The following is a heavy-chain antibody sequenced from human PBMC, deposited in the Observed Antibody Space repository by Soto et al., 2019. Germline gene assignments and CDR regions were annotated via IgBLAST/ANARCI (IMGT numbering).Heavy chain of an antibody. V-gene: IGHV3-23*01. Sequence: PGGSLRLSCAASGFTFSSYAMSWVRQAPGKGLEWVSAIRYGGSNKYYADSVKGRFTISRDNSKNTLYLQMNSLRAEDTAVYYCARGGTDPEDGIEDYYDSSGYPFDYWGQGTLVTVSS. D-gene: IGHD3-22*01. J-gene: IGHJ4*02. CDR2: IRYGGSNK. CDR1: GFTFSSYA. CDR3: ARGGTDPEDGIEDYYDSSGYPFDY.